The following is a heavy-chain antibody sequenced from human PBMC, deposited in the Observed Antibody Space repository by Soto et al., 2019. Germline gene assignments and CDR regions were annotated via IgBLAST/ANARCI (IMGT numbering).Heavy chain of an antibody. V-gene: IGHV3-23*01. J-gene: IGHJ4*02. CDR2: ISGSGGST. CDR3: ATRITMVRGVMAY. CDR1: GFTFSSYA. D-gene: IGHD3-10*01. Sequence: GGSLRLSCAASGFTFSSYAMSWVRQAPGKGLEWVSAISGSGGSTYYADSVKGRFTISRDNSKNTLYLQMNSLRAEDTAVYYCATRITMVRGVMAYWGQGTLVTVSS.